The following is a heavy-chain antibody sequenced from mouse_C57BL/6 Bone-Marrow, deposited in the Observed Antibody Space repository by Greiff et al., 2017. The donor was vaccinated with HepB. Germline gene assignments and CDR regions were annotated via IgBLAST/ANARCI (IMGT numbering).Heavy chain of an antibody. Sequence: QVQLKQPGAELVKPGASVKLSCKASGYTFTSYWMQWVKQRPGQGLEWIGEIDPSDSYTNYNQKFKGKATLTVDTSSSTAYMKLSSLTSEDSAVYYCARDGYYFYYAMDYWGQGTAVTVSS. CDR3: ARDGYYFYYAMDY. J-gene: IGHJ4*01. CDR1: GYTFTSYW. D-gene: IGHD2-3*01. CDR2: IDPSDSYT. V-gene: IGHV1-50*01.